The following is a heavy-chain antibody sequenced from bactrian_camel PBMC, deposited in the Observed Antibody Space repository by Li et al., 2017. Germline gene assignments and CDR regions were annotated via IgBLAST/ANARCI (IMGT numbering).Heavy chain of an antibody. J-gene: IGHJ4*01. CDR2: IYRGGGRT. CDR1: GNTTSSRC. CDR3: TARIATRGTYEYKY. V-gene: IGHV3S54*01. D-gene: IGHD4*01. Sequence: HVQLVESGGGSVQAGGSLNLTCAASGNTTSSRCLEWFRQAPGKEREAVAVIYRGGGRTVYADSVKGRFTVSQDNAKNSAFLQMDSLNSEDTALYYCTARIATRGTYEYKYWGRGTQVTVS.